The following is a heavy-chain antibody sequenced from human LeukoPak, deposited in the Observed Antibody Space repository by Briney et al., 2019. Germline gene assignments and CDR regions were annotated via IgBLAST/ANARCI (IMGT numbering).Heavy chain of an antibody. CDR1: GGSISSSSYY. CDR3: AREFVAGTHYYYYYMDV. CDR2: IKQDGSEK. J-gene: IGHJ6*03. Sequence: ETLSLTCTVSGGSISSSSYYWGWIRQPPGKGLEWVANIKQDGSEKYYVDSVKGRFTISRDNAKNSLYLQMNSLRAEDTAVYYCAREFVAGTHYYYYYMDVWGKGTTVTVSS. D-gene: IGHD6-19*01. V-gene: IGHV3-7*01.